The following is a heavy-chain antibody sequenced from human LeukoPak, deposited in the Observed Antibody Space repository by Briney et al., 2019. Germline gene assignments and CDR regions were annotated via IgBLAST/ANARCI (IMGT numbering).Heavy chain of an antibody. D-gene: IGHD3-9*01. V-gene: IGHV3-15*07. CDR2: IKSKTDGGTT. CDR3: TTDLPYYDILTGYYRDY. Sequence: AGGSLRLSCAASGFTFSNAWMNWVRQAPGKGLEWVGRIKSKTDGGTTDYAAPVKGRFTISRDDSKNTLYLQMNSLKTEDTAVYYYTTDLPYYDILTGYYRDYWGQGTLVTVSS. J-gene: IGHJ4*02. CDR1: GFTFSNAW.